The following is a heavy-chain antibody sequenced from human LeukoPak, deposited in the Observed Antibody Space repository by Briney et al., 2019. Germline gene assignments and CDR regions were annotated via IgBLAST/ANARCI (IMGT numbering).Heavy chain of an antibody. J-gene: IGHJ4*02. CDR1: GGSPSSSSYY. V-gene: IGHV4-39*01. CDR2: MYYSGST. CDR3: AKSVTAIAPWYFDY. D-gene: IGHD2-21*02. Sequence: SETLSLTCTVSGGSPSSSSYYWGWIRQPPGKGLEWIGSMYYSGSTYYNPSLKSRVTMSVDTSKNQFSLKLSSVTAADTAVYYCAKSVTAIAPWYFDYWGQGTLVTVSS.